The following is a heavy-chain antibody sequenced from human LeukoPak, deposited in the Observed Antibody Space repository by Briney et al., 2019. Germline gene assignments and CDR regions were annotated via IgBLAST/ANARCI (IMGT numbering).Heavy chain of an antibody. CDR3: ARDRVGQQLVGRKNNYYYMDV. CDR1: GGSISSFY. V-gene: IGHV4-59*01. J-gene: IGHJ6*03. D-gene: IGHD6-13*01. Sequence: PSETLSLTCTVSGGSISSFYWSWIRQPPGKGLEWIGYIYYTGSTSYNSSLKSRVTISVDTSKNQFSLKLRSVTAADTAVYYCARDRVGQQLVGRKNNYYYMDVWGKGTTVTVSS. CDR2: IYYTGST.